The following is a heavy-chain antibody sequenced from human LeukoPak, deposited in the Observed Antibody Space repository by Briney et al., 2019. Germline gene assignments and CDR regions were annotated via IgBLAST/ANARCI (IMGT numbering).Heavy chain of an antibody. V-gene: IGHV3-30*18. D-gene: IGHD3-22*01. J-gene: IGHJ4*02. CDR1: GFTFSSYG. CDR3: AKALDRTLGYFDY. Sequence: GGSLRLSCAASGFTFSSYGMHWVRQAPGKGLEWVAVISYDGSNKYYADSVKGRFTISRDNSKNTLYLQMNSLRAEDTAVYYCAKALDRTLGYFDYWGQGTLVTVSS. CDR2: ISYDGSNK.